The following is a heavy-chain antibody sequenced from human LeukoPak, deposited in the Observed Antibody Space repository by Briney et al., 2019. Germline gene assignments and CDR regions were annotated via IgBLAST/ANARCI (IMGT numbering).Heavy chain of an antibody. Sequence: ASVKVSCTPSGYTFTANYMHWVRQAPGQGLEWMGWINPRSGGTNYGEKFRGRVTMTRDTSITTAYMELSSLRFDDTAVYYCARGSGTSWFDYWGQGTMVTVSS. CDR1: GYTFTANY. CDR3: ARGSGTSWFDY. CDR2: INPRSGGT. J-gene: IGHJ4*02. D-gene: IGHD2-2*01. V-gene: IGHV1-2*02.